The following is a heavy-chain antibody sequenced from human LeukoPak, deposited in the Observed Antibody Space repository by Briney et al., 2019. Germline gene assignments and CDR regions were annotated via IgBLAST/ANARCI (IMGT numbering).Heavy chain of an antibody. CDR2: ISSSGSTI. CDR3: AVATIKDYFDY. D-gene: IGHD5-24*01. CDR1: GFPFSSYE. Sequence: GALILSFAASGFPFSSYEMNWVRQPPGSGLGRVSYISSSGSTIYYADSVKGRFTISRDNAKNSLYLQMNSLRAEDTAVYYCAVATIKDYFDYWGQGTLVTVSS. J-gene: IGHJ4*02. V-gene: IGHV3-48*03.